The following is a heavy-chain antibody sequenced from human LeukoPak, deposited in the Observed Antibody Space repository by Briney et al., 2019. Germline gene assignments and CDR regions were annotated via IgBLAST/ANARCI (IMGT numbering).Heavy chain of an antibody. J-gene: IGHJ4*02. Sequence: SETLSLTCAVYGGSFSGYYWSWIRQTPGKGLEWIGEINHSGSTNYNPSLKSRVTISVDTSENQFSLDLTSVTAADTAVYYCARHDLYSGSDDFWGQGTLVTVSS. D-gene: IGHD6-13*01. V-gene: IGHV4-34*01. CDR3: ARHDLYSGSDDF. CDR1: GGSFSGYY. CDR2: INHSGST.